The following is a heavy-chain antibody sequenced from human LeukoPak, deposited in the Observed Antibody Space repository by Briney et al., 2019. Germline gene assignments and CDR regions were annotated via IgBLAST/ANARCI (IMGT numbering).Heavy chain of an antibody. D-gene: IGHD3-22*01. CDR2: IKGDGTST. V-gene: IGHV3-74*01. Sequence: GGSLRLSCTVSGFTFSTHWMRWVRQAPGKGLVWVSHIKGDGTSTNYADSVKGRFTISRDNAKNTLFLQMNSLRAEDTAVYHCASYRYYYGSSGPPGMDVWGQGTTVTVSS. CDR1: GFTFSTHW. J-gene: IGHJ6*02. CDR3: ASYRYYYGSSGPPGMDV.